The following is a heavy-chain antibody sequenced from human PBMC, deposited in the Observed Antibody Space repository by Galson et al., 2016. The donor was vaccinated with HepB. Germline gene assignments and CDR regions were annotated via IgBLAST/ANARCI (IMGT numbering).Heavy chain of an antibody. Sequence: SLRLSCAASGFTFSSYGMHWVRQAPGRGLEWVAFISYDGRNKKYAAYVKGRFTISRDNSKKTLYLQMNSLRAEDTAVYYVAKDGRIYCSSASCHDHFHYWGQGTLVTVSS. J-gene: IGHJ4*02. CDR1: GFTFSSYG. D-gene: IGHD2-2*01. CDR2: ISYDGRNK. CDR3: AKDGRIYCSSASCHDHFHY. V-gene: IGHV3-30*18.